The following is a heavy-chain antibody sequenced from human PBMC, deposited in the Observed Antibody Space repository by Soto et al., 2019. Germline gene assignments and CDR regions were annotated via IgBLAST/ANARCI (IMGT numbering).Heavy chain of an antibody. CDR2: IDPIDSYT. CDR3: AGRYCSSASGPGNYYGMDV. CDR1: GYNFASYW. V-gene: IGHV5-10-1*01. J-gene: IGHJ6*02. Sequence: PGESLKISRQGSGYNFASYWISWVRQMPGKGLEWMGRIDPIDSYTNYSPSFQGHVTISAEKSISTAYLQWSSLKASDTAMYYCAGRYCSSASGPGNYYGMDVWGQGTTVTVSS. D-gene: IGHD2-2*01.